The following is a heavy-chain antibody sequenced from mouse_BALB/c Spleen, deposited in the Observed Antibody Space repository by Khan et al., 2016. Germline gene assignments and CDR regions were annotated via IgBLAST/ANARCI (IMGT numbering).Heavy chain of an antibody. J-gene: IGHJ2*01. Sequence: EVQLQESGPGLVKPSQSLSLTCTVTGYSITSDYAWNWIRPFPGNKLEWMGYLSYSGSTSYNPSLKSRITITRDTSKNQFFLQMNSVTTEDTATYYCARDYYGSSCFDYWGQGTTLTVSS. CDR2: LSYSGST. CDR3: ARDYYGSSCFDY. V-gene: IGHV3-2*02. D-gene: IGHD1-1*01. CDR1: GYSITSDYA.